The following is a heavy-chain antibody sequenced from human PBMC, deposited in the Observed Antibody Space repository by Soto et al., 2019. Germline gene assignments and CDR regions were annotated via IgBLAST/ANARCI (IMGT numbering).Heavy chain of an antibody. CDR2: VSHDGRNT. CDR3: AKGGRQWLVTSDFNY. D-gene: IGHD6-19*01. CDR1: GFTFSDYA. Sequence: VQLVESGGGVVQPGRSLRLSCAASGFTFSDYAMHWVRQAPGKGLEWVAVVSHDGRNTHYADSVKGRFTISRDSSXXTVSLEMTSLRAEDTAVHYCAKGGRQWLVTSDFNYWGQGALVTVSS. J-gene: IGHJ4*02. V-gene: IGHV3-30*18.